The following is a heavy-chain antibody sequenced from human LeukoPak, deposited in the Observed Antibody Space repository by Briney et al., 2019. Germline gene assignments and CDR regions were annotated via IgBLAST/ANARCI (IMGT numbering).Heavy chain of an antibody. D-gene: IGHD5-24*01. CDR3: ARSYNNAGYFYYGMDV. V-gene: IGHV4-4*09. CDR1: GGSINTYY. CDR2: NYFSGRT. Sequence: SETLSLTCTVCGGSINTYYWSWLRQPRGKAGECVSYNYFSGRTKYRPSLRSRVPISLDTSKNQFSLGLSPVHAADTAVYYRARSYNNAGYFYYGMDVWGEGTTVGVSS. J-gene: IGHJ6*04.